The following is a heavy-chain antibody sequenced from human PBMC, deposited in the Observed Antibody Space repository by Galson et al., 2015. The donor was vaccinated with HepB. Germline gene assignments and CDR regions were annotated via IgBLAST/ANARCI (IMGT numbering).Heavy chain of an antibody. CDR1: GYTFTSYA. Sequence: SVKVSCKASGYTFTSYAMHWVRQAPGQRLEWMGWINAGNGNTKYSQKFQGRVTITRDTSASTAYMELSSLRSEDTAVYYCARGLGGAPYYDFWSGYSNWFDPWGQGTLVTVSS. J-gene: IGHJ5*02. D-gene: IGHD3-3*01. V-gene: IGHV1-3*01. CDR2: INAGNGNT. CDR3: ARGLGGAPYYDFWSGYSNWFDP.